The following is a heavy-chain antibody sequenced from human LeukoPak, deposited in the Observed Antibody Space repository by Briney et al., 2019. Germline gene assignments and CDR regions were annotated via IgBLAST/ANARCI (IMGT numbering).Heavy chain of an antibody. CDR2: INSDGSST. J-gene: IGHJ4*02. V-gene: IGHV3-74*01. CDR3: ARDHPEGKSENSVGGY. D-gene: IGHD4-23*01. CDR1: GFTFSSYW. Sequence: GGSLRLSCAASGFTFSSYWMRWVRQAPGKGLVWVSRINSDGSSTSYADSVKGRFTISRDNAKNTLYLQMNSLRAEDTAVYYCARDHPEGKSENSVGGYWGQGTLVTVSS.